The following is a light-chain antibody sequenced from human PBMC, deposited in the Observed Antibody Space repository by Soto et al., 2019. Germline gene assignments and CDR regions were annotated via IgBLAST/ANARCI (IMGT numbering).Light chain of an antibody. V-gene: IGKV3-15*01. J-gene: IGKJ4*01. Sequence: EIVMTQSPATLSVSPGERATLSCRASQSVSSNLAWYQQKPGQAPRRLIYGASTRATGIPARFSGSGSGTECTLTISSLQSEDFAVYYCQQYKNWPPLTFGGGTKVESK. CDR3: QQYKNWPPLT. CDR1: QSVSSN. CDR2: GAS.